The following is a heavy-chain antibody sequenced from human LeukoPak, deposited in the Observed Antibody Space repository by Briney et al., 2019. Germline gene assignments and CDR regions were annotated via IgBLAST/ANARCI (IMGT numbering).Heavy chain of an antibody. CDR2: INHSGST. CDR3: ARGEGYYYDSSGSTYYYGMDV. J-gene: IGHJ6*02. D-gene: IGHD3-22*01. Sequence: PSETLSLTCTVSGGSISSSSYYWSWIRQPPGKGLEWIGEINHSGSTNYNPSLKSRVTISVDTSKNQFSLKLSSVTAADTAVYYCARGEGYYYDSSGSTYYYGMDVWGQGTTVTVSS. V-gene: IGHV4-39*07. CDR1: GGSISSSSYY.